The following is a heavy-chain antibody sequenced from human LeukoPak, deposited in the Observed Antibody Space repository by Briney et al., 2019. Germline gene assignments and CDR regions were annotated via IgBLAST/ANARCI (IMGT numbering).Heavy chain of an antibody. CDR2: IYSGGST. D-gene: IGHD3-22*01. CDR1: GFTFSSYW. V-gene: IGHV3-53*01. J-gene: IGHJ4*02. CDR3: SRVRDYYDSEGLDY. Sequence: QAGGSLRLSCAASGFTFSSYWMSWVRQAPGKGLGWVSVIYSGGSTYYADSAKCRFTISTDNSKNTPYLQMNSLRAEAPARYYFSRVRDYYDSEGLDYWGQGTLVTVSS.